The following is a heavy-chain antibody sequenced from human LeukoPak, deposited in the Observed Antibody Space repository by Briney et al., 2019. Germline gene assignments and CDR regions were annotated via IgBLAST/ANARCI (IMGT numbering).Heavy chain of an antibody. J-gene: IGHJ4*02. D-gene: IGHD3-10*01. CDR2: ISYDGSNK. CDR3: SKERPEEYYGSGSYFDY. CDR1: GFIFSTYG. Sequence: PGRSLRLSCAASGFIFSTYGMHWVRQAPGKGLEWVAVISYDGSNKYYADSVKGRFTISRDNSKNTLYLQMNSLRAEDTAVYYCSKERPEEYYGSGSYFDYWGQGTLVTVSS. V-gene: IGHV3-30*18.